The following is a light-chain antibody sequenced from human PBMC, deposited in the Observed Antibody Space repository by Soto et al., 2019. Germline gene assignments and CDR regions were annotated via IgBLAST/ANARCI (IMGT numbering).Light chain of an antibody. CDR3: QQYTNSRWT. CDR2: GAS. J-gene: IGKJ1*01. CDR1: QTVASNY. V-gene: IGKV3-20*01. Sequence: ETVLTQSPGTLSLSPGERVTLSCRASQTVASNYFAWYQQRPGQAPRLLMNGASTRATGVPDRFSGSGSGTDFTLTISRLEPEDFAVYYWQQYTNSRWTFGQGTKVDIK.